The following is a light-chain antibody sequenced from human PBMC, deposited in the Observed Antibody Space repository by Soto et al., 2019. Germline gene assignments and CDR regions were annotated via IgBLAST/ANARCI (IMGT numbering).Light chain of an antibody. CDR1: QSVSSSY. J-gene: IGKJ4*01. CDR2: GSS. Sequence: EIVLTQSPGTLSLSPGERATLSCRASQSVSSSYLACYQQKPGAAPMLLIYGSSSRATGIPDRFSGSGSGTDFTLTISRLEPEDFAMYYCQQYVTSLLTFGGGTKVEIK. V-gene: IGKV3-20*01. CDR3: QQYVTSLLT.